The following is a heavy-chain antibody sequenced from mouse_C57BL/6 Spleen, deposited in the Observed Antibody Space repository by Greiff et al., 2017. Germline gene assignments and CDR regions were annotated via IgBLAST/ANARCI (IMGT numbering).Heavy chain of an antibody. Sequence: EVKVVESGGGLVQPGGSLSLSCAASGFTFTDYYMSWVRQPPGKALEWLGFIRNKANGYTTEYSASVKGRFTISRDNSQSILYLQMNALRAEDSATYYCARYKSNYGYYAMDYWGQGTSVTVSS. J-gene: IGHJ4*01. CDR3: ARYKSNYGYYAMDY. V-gene: IGHV7-3*01. CDR2: IRNKANGYTT. CDR1: GFTFTDYY. D-gene: IGHD2-5*01.